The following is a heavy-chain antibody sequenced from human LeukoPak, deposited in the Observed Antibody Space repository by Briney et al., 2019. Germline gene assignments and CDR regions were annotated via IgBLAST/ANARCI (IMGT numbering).Heavy chain of an antibody. V-gene: IGHV4-39*07. J-gene: IGHJ3*02. Sequence: SETLSLTCTVSGGSISSSSYYWGWIRQPPGKGLEWIGSIYYSGSTYYNPSLKSRVTISVDTSKNQFSLKLSSVTAADTAVYYCARDLLDHGYCSGGSCYSDAFDIWGQGTMVTVSS. CDR1: GGSISSSSYY. CDR2: IYYSGST. D-gene: IGHD2-15*01. CDR3: ARDLLDHGYCSGGSCYSDAFDI.